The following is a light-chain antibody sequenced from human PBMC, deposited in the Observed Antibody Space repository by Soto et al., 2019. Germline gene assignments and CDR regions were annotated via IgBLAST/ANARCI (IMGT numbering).Light chain of an antibody. V-gene: IGKV3-20*01. J-gene: IGKJ1*01. CDR2: GAS. Sequence: SLGEKATLSVKASQSVSSSYLAWYQQKPGQAPRLLIYGASSRATGIPDRFSGSGSGTAFTPTLSRLEPEDFAVYYCQQYCSSPRTFGQGTKVDI. CDR1: QSVSSSY. CDR3: QQYCSSPRT.